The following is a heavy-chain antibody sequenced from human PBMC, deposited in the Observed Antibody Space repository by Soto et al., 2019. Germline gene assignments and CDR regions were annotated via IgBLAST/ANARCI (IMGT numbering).Heavy chain of an antibody. CDR1: GFTFSIYG. J-gene: IGHJ3*02. CDR2: IWYDGSNK. Sequence: GCLRLSGAASGFTFSIYGMHWGRQAPGKGLEWVAVIWYDGSNKYYADSVKGRFTISRDNSKNTLYLQMNSLRAEDTAVYYCARDRTRDDAFDIWGQGTMVTV. D-gene: IGHD1-7*01. CDR3: ARDRTRDDAFDI. V-gene: IGHV3-33*01.